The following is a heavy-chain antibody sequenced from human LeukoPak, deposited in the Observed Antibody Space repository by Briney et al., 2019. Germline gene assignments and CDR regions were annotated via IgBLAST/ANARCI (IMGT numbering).Heavy chain of an antibody. CDR3: TRVDSSGYRIDY. CDR2: IRSKAYGGTT. J-gene: IGHJ4*02. D-gene: IGHD3-22*01. V-gene: IGHV3-49*04. Sequence: GGSLRLSCAASGFTFSDYYMSWVRQAPGKGLEWVGFIRSKAYGGTTEYAASVKGRFTISRDDSKSIAYLQMNSLKTEDTAVYYCTRVDSSGYRIDYWGQGTLVTVSS. CDR1: GFTFSDYY.